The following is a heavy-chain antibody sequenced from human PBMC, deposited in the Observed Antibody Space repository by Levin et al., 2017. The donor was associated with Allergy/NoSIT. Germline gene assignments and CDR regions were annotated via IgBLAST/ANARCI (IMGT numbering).Heavy chain of an antibody. J-gene: IGHJ4*02. Sequence: GGSLRLSCAASGLTFSSYWMSWVRQAPGKGLEWVANIKEDGSEKYYVDSAKGRFTISRDNAKDSLYLQMNSLRAEDTAVYYCARLRATQVFDFWGQGTLVTVSS. CDR1: GLTFSSYW. CDR3: ARLRATQVFDF. CDR2: IKEDGSEK. V-gene: IGHV3-7*01.